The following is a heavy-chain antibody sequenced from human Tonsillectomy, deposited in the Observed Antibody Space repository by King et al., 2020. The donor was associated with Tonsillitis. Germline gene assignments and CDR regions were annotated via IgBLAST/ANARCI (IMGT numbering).Heavy chain of an antibody. CDR3: ARGSAVSGNSRFYF. Sequence: QLQESGPGLVKPSQTLYITCIVSGGSINSGDYYWTWIRQSPGKGLEWIGNIHKNWKTYYNPSLRSRLIISLDTYSNQSSLKVKSVTAADTAVYFCARGSAVSGNSRFYFWGQGTQVTVSS. V-gene: IGHV4-30-4*01. CDR1: GGSINSGDYY. D-gene: IGHD5/OR15-5a*01. J-gene: IGHJ4*02. CDR2: IHKNWKT.